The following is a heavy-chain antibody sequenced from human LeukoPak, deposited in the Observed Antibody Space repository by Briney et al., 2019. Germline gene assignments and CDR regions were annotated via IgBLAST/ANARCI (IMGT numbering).Heavy chain of an antibody. J-gene: IGHJ4*02. D-gene: IGHD6-13*01. CDR1: GYTFTGYY. CDR3: AREGGEQQLASFGY. V-gene: IGHV1-2*02. CDR2: INPNSGGT. Sequence: GAPVKVSCKASGYTFTGYYMYWVRQAPGQGLEWMGWINPNSGGTNYAQKFQGRVTMTRDTSISTAYMELSRLRSDDTAVYYCAREGGEQQLASFGYWGQGTLVTVSS.